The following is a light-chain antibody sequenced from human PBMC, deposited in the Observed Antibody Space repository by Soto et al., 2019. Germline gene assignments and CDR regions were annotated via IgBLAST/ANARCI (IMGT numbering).Light chain of an antibody. CDR1: STDVGGFNY. CDR3: SSYSSSTTHVV. J-gene: IGLJ2*01. V-gene: IGLV2-14*03. CDR2: DVT. Sequence: QSALTQPAFVSGSPGRSVTISCTGTSTDVGGFNYVSWYQHLPGRALKLIIYDVTNRPSGISYRFSASKSGRTASLTISGLQAEDEADYYCSSYSSSTTHVVFGGGTKLTVL.